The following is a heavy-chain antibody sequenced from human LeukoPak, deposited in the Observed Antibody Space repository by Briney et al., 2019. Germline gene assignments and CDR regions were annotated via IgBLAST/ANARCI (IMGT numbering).Heavy chain of an antibody. CDR3: ARDVRGGSGSYYGGVDY. V-gene: IGHV3-33*01. Sequence: GGSLRLSCATSGFTFSSYGMHWVRQAPGKGLEWVAVIWYDGSNKYYADSVKGRFTISRDNSKNTLYLQVNSLRAEDTAVYYCARDVRGGSGSYYGGVDYWGQGTLVTVSS. CDR1: GFTFSSYG. CDR2: IWYDGSNK. D-gene: IGHD3-10*01. J-gene: IGHJ4*02.